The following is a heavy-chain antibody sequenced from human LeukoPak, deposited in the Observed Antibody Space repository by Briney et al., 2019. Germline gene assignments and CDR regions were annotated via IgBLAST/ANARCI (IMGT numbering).Heavy chain of an antibody. D-gene: IGHD2-2*02. CDR3: ARDPRLGYCSSTSCYTGDYYYYMDV. CDR1: GFTFSSYS. J-gene: IGHJ6*03. CDR2: ISSSSSYI. Sequence: GGSLRLSCAASGFTFSSYSMNWVRQAPGKGLEWVSSISSSSSYIYYADSVKGRFTISRDNAKNSLYLQMNSLRAEDTAVYYCARDPRLGYCSSTSCYTGDYYYYMDVWGKGTTVTVSS. V-gene: IGHV3-21*01.